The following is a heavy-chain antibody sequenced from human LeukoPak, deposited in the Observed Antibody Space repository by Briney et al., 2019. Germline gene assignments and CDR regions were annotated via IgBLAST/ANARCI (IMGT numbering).Heavy chain of an antibody. CDR1: GYTFTGYY. D-gene: IGHD3-16*02. V-gene: IGHV1-2*02. CDR2: INPNSGGT. J-gene: IGHJ3*02. CDR3: AMLNVYVWGSYLWVSGVAFDI. Sequence: ASVKVSCKASGYTFTGYYMHWVRQAPGQGLEWMGWINPNSGGTNYAQKFQGRVTMTRDTSISTAYMELSRLRSDDTAVYYCAMLNVYVWGSYLWVSGVAFDIGGQGTMVTVSS.